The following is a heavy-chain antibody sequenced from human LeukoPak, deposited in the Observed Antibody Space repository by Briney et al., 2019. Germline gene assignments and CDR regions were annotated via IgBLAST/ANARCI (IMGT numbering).Heavy chain of an antibody. J-gene: IGHJ4*02. CDR3: AKDADIGAAGYYFDN. CDR2: ISSNGKNV. CDR1: GFTFSTYG. D-gene: IGHD6-13*01. V-gene: IGHV3-30*18. Sequence: PGGSLTLSCAASGFTFSTYGMHWVRQAPGKGLEWVTVISSNGKNVYYVDSVKGRFTISRDNSKNTLFLQMNSLRVEDTALYYCAKDADIGAAGYYFDNWGRGTLVTVSS.